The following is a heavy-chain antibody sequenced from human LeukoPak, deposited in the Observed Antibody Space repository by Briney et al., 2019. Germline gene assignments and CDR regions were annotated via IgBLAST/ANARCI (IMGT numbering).Heavy chain of an antibody. CDR3: TRYAETYCSGGSCYPRAFDI. V-gene: IGHV3-73*01. J-gene: IGHJ3*02. CDR2: IRSKANSYAT. CDR1: RFTFSGSA. Sequence: PGGSLKLSCAASRFTFSGSAMHWVRQASGKGLEWVGRIRSKANSYATAYAASVEGRFTISRDDSKNTAYLQMNSLKTEDTAVYYCTRYAETYCSGGSCYPRAFDIWGQGTMVTVSS. D-gene: IGHD2-15*01.